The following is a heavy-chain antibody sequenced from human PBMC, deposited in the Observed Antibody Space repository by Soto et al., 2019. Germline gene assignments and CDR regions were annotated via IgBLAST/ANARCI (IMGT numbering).Heavy chain of an antibody. Sequence: GGSLRLSCAASGFTFSTTWMHWVRQAPGEGLVWVAQIDNDGSGTKYADSVKGRFTISRDNAKNSLYLQMNSLRAEDTAVYYCARDYYYDSSGYLNWFDPWGQGTLVTVSS. J-gene: IGHJ5*02. CDR1: GFTFSTTW. CDR3: ARDYYYDSSGYLNWFDP. D-gene: IGHD3-22*01. CDR2: IDNDGSGT. V-gene: IGHV3-74*01.